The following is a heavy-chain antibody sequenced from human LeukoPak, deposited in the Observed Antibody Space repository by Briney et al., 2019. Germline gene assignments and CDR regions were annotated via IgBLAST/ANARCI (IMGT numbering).Heavy chain of an antibody. Sequence: QPGGSLRLSCAASGFTFSSYSMNWVRQASGKGLEWVSYISYSSSTIYYADSVKGRFTISRDNAKNSPYLQMNSLRAEDTAVYYCARDRLHYGEYEKTFDYWGQGTLVTVSS. J-gene: IGHJ4*02. V-gene: IGHV3-48*01. D-gene: IGHD4-17*01. CDR1: GFTFSSYS. CDR3: ARDRLHYGEYEKTFDY. CDR2: ISYSSSTI.